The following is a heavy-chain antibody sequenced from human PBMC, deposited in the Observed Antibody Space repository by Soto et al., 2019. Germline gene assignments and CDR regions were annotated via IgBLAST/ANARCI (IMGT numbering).Heavy chain of an antibody. Sequence: EMEVEETGGGLTQPGGSLRLSCAVSGFTVSNSHMNWVRQAPGKGLEWVSVIYTGGSTYYADAVKGRFTISRDTAKNTVYFQMNNLRVEDTAVYYCARGRWYGLDVWGQGTTVTVSS. CDR2: IYTGGST. D-gene: IGHD2-15*01. J-gene: IGHJ6*02. CDR1: GFTVSNSH. CDR3: ARGRWYGLDV. V-gene: IGHV3-53*02.